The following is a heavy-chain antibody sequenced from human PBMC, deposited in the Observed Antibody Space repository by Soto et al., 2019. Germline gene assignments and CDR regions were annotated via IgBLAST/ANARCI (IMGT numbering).Heavy chain of an antibody. CDR1: GFTFSSYA. V-gene: IGHV3-30-3*01. CDR3: AREYATLFDY. J-gene: IGHJ4*02. D-gene: IGHD2-8*01. Sequence: GGSLRLSCAASGFTFSSYAMHWVRQAPGKGLEWVAVISYDGSNKYYADSVKGRFTISRDNSKNTLYLQMNSLRAEDTAVYYCAREYATLFDYWGQGTLVTVSS. CDR2: ISYDGSNK.